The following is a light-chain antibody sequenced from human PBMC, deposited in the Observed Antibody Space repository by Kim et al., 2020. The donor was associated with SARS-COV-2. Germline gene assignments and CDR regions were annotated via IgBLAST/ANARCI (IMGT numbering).Light chain of an antibody. CDR3: NSRDSSGNHLVV. CDR1: SLRSYY. Sequence: GKTVSIKCQGDSLRSYYASWYQQKPGQAPVLVIYGKNNRPSGIPDRFSGSSSGNTASLTITGAQAEDEADYYCNSRDSSGNHLVVFGGGTQLTVL. CDR2: GKN. V-gene: IGLV3-19*01. J-gene: IGLJ2*01.